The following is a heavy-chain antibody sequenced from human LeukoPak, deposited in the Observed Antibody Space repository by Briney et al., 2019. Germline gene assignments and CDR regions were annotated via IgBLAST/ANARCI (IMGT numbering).Heavy chain of an antibody. V-gene: IGHV1-46*01. Sequence: GSSETVSYKACGYTFTSYYMHWLRQAPGQGLEWMGIINPSGGSTSYTQQFQGRVTIPRDTATTTVYMKLSRRRSQDTAVYYCARHKEVGDYWYFDNCGARAPGSVS. CDR1: GYTFTSYY. CDR3: ARHKEVGDYWYFDN. J-gene: IGHJ4*02. D-gene: IGHD2-8*02. CDR2: INPSGGST.